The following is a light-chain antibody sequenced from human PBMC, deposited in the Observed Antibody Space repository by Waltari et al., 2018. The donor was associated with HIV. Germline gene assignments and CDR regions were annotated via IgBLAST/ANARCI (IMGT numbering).Light chain of an antibody. J-gene: IGLJ2*01. V-gene: IGLV1-44*01. CDR1: SSNIGRNT. Sequence: QSELSQPPSASGTPGQRVAISCSGSSSNIGRNTVNWYQQLPGTAPKLLSYSNNQRPSGVPDRFPRSQSGTSASLAITGLQSEDEADYYCALWDDSLNGVLFGGGTKLTVL. CDR2: SNN. CDR3: ALWDDSLNGVL.